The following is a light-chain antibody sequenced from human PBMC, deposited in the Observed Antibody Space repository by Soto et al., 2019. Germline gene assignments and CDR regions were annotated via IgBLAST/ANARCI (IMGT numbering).Light chain of an antibody. J-gene: IGKJ1*01. V-gene: IGKV1-27*01. CDR1: QGISNH. CDR3: QKYDRAPWT. CDR2: AAS. Sequence: DMQMTQSPPSLSASVGDTVAITCRASQGISNHLAWYQQKPGKAPKLLIYAASTLQSGVPSRFSGSGSGTDFTLTISSLQPDDVATYYCQKYDRAPWTFCRGTKVEI.